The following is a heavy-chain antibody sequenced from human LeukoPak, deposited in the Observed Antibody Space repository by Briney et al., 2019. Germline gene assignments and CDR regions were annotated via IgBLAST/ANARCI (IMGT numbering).Heavy chain of an antibody. CDR2: IYSGGDT. V-gene: IGHV3-53*01. CDR3: ARVVVGLTYYFDY. D-gene: IGHD1-26*01. J-gene: IGHJ4*02. CDR1: GLTVSSNY. Sequence: PPGGSLRLSCTASGLTVSSNYMTWVRPAPGKGLEWVSLIYSGGDTYYADSVKGRFTISRDNSKNTLYLQMNSLRAEDTAVYYCARVVVGLTYYFDYWGQGTLVTVSS.